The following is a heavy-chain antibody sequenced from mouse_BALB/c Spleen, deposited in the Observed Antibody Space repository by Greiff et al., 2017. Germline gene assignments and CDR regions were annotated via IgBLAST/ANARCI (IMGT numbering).Heavy chain of an antibody. CDR3: AMMVTTSHYYAMDY. D-gene: IGHD2-3*01. CDR1: GYTFTSYW. Sequence: VQLQQSGAELAKPGASVKMSCKASGYTFTSYWMHWVKQRPGQGLEWIGYINPSTGYTEYNQKFKDKATLTADKSSSTAYMQLSSLTSEDSAVYYCAMMVTTSHYYAMDYWGQGTSVTVSS. J-gene: IGHJ4*01. CDR2: INPSTGYT. V-gene: IGHV1-7*01.